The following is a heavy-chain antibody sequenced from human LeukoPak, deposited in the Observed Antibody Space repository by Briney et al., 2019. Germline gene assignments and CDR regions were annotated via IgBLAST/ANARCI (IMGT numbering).Heavy chain of an antibody. CDR1: GFTFSSYW. CDR3: ARDLRSSGWYDWYFDL. V-gene: IGHV3-30-3*01. J-gene: IGHJ2*01. D-gene: IGHD6-19*01. Sequence: PGGSLRLSCAASGFTFSSYWMSWVRQAPGKGLEWVAVISYDGSNKYYADSVKGRFTISRDNSKNTLYLQMNSLRAEDTAVYYCARDLRSSGWYDWYFDLWGRGTLVTVSS. CDR2: ISYDGSNK.